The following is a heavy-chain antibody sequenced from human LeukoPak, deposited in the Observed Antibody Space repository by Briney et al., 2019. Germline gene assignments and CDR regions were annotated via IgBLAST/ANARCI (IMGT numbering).Heavy chain of an antibody. CDR1: GFTVSSNY. CDR3: AKDRSYYDSSGYYHYWYFDL. Sequence: PGGSLRLSCAASGFTVSSNYMSWVRQAPGKGLEWVSAISGSGGSTYYADSVKGRFTISRDNSKNTLYLQMNSLRAEDTAVYYCAKDRSYYDSSGYYHYWYFDLWGRGTLVTVSS. CDR2: ISGSGGST. V-gene: IGHV3-23*01. J-gene: IGHJ2*01. D-gene: IGHD3-22*01.